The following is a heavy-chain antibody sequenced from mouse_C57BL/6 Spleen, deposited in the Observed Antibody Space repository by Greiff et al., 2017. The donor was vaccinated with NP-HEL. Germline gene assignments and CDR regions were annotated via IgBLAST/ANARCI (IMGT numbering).Heavy chain of an antibody. CDR2: INPSNGGT. J-gene: IGHJ1*03. CDR1: GYTFTSYW. D-gene: IGHD2-12*01. CDR3: ARRESYEMYFDV. Sequence: QVQLQQPGTELVKPGASVKLSCKASGYTFTSYWMHWVKQRPGQGLEWIGNINPSNGGTNYNEKFKSKATLTVDKSSSTAYMQLISLTSEDSAVDYCARRESYEMYFDVWGTGTTVTVSS. V-gene: IGHV1-53*01.